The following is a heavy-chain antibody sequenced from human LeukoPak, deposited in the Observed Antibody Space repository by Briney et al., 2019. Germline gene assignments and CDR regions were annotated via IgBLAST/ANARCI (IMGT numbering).Heavy chain of an antibody. D-gene: IGHD1-26*01. Sequence: PGRSLRLSCAASGFTFSSYAMHWVRQAPGKGLEWVAVISYDGSNKYYADSVKGRFTISRDNSKNTLYLQMNSLRAEDTAVYYCARMGAIPLDCWGQGTLVTVSS. CDR1: GFTFSSYA. CDR2: ISYDGSNK. CDR3: ARMGAIPLDC. J-gene: IGHJ4*02. V-gene: IGHV3-30-3*01.